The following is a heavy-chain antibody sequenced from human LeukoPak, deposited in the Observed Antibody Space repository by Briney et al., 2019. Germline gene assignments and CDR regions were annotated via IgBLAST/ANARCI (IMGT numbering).Heavy chain of an antibody. Sequence: PGGSLRLSCAASEFTYGMNWVRQAPGKGLECVSAISSSGSNTYYADSVKGRFTISRDNSKNTLYLQMNSLRAEDTAVYYCARDVGPYYDILTGYYGGYYFDYWGQGALVTVSS. CDR3: ARDVGPYYDILTGYYGGYYFDY. CDR1: EFTYG. CDR2: ISSSGSNT. J-gene: IGHJ4*02. V-gene: IGHV3-23*01. D-gene: IGHD3-9*01.